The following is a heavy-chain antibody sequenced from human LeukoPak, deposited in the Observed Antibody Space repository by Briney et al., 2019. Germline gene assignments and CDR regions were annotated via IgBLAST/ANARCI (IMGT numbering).Heavy chain of an antibody. D-gene: IGHD3-3*01. CDR1: GFASSTYG. CDR2: IWYDGSNK. CDR3: ARQEYYDFWSGLRHIFYYYTMDV. V-gene: IGHV3-33*01. J-gene: IGHJ6*02. Sequence: GGSLRLSCTASGFASSTYGMHWVRQAPGKGLEWVALIWYDGSNKYYADSLKVRFTISRDNSNNTVYLQMNTLRAEDTAVYYCARQEYYDFWSGLRHIFYYYTMDVWGQGTTVTVSS.